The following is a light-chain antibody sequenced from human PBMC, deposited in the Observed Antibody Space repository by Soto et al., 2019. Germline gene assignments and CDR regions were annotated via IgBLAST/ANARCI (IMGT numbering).Light chain of an antibody. V-gene: IGKV1-39*01. CDR3: QPSYSTPPT. CDR1: QSISTF. CDR2: AAS. Sequence: DIQMTQSPSSLSASVGDRVTITCRASQSISTFLNWYQQKPGKAPKLLIFAASSLQSGVPSRFSGSGSGTDFTLTISSLQPEDFATYYCQPSYSTPPTFGQGTNVEIK. J-gene: IGKJ1*01.